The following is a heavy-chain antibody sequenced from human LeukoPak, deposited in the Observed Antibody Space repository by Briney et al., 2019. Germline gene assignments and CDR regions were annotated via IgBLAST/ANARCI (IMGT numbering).Heavy chain of an antibody. CDR2: IYYSGST. CDR1: GGSISSYY. Sequence: PSETLSLTCTVSGGSISSYYWSWIRQPPGKGLEWIGYIYYSGSTNYNPSLKSRVTISVDTSKNQFSLKLSSVTAADTAVYYCARHAHSRGWFVAYFDYWGQGTLVTVSS. CDR3: ARHAHSRGWFVAYFDY. V-gene: IGHV4-59*08. D-gene: IGHD6-19*01. J-gene: IGHJ4*02.